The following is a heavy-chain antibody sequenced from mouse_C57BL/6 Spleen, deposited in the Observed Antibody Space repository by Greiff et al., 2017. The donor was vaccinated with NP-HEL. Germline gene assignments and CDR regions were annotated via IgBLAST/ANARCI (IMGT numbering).Heavy chain of an antibody. Sequence: QVQLQQPGAELVKPGASVKLSCKASGYTFTSYWMQWVKQRPGQGLEWIGEIDPSDSYTNYNQKFKGKATLTVDTSSSTAYMQLSSLTSEDSAVYSCARRGGNYWFAYWGQGTLVTVSA. V-gene: IGHV1-50*01. CDR2: IDPSDSYT. CDR3: ARRGGNYWFAY. D-gene: IGHD2-1*01. CDR1: GYTFTSYW. J-gene: IGHJ3*01.